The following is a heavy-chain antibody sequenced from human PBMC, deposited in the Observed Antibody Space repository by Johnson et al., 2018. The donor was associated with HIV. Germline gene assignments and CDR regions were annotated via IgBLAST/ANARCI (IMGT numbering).Heavy chain of an antibody. CDR3: TTAIVIDAFDI. CDR2: ISSNGGST. J-gene: IGHJ3*02. V-gene: IGHV3-64*01. CDR1: GFTFSSYA. D-gene: IGHD3-16*02. Sequence: EVQLVESGGGLVQPGGSLRLSCAASGFTFSSYAMHWVRQAPGKGLEYVSAISSNGGSTYYANSVKGRFTISRDDAKNSLYLQMNSLRAEDTALYYCTTAIVIDAFDIWGQGTMVTVSS.